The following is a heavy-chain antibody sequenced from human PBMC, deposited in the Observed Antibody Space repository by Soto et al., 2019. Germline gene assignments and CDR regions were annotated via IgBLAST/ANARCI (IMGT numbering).Heavy chain of an antibody. Sequence: GGSLRLSCAASGFTFSMYGMSWVRQAPGKGLEWVSVISDSDDRTYYADFVKGRFTISRDNSKNTLSLQMNSLRPEDTAVYYCAKIGPMGRYYFDNWGQGTLVTVSS. D-gene: IGHD3-10*01. V-gene: IGHV3-23*01. CDR2: ISDSDDRT. J-gene: IGHJ4*02. CDR1: GFTFSMYG. CDR3: AKIGPMGRYYFDN.